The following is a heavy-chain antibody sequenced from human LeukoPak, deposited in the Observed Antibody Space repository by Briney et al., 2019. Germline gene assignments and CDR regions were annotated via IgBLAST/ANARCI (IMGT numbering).Heavy chain of an antibody. CDR2: IYYSGST. CDR1: GGSISSYY. J-gene: IGHJ5*02. V-gene: IGHV4-59*06. CDR3: ARVGRGSWFDP. Sequence: PSETLSLTCTVSGGSISSYYWSWIRQHPGKGLEWIGYIYYSGSTYYNPSLKSRVTISVDTSKNQFSLKLSSVTAADTAVYYCARVGRGSWFDPWGQGTLVTVSS. D-gene: IGHD3-16*01.